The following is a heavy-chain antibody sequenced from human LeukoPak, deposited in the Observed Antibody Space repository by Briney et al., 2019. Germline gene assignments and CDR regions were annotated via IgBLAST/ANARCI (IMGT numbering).Heavy chain of an antibody. D-gene: IGHD6-19*01. V-gene: IGHV1-18*01. CDR1: GYTFTSYG. CDR3: ARDYSSGWPNFDY. CDR2: VSTYNGNT. J-gene: IGHJ4*02. Sequence: ASVKVSCKASGYTFTSYGISWVRQAPGQGLEWMGWVSTYNGNTNYAHNLQGRVTMTTDTSTSTAYMELRSLRSDDTAVYYCARDYSSGWPNFDYWGQGTLVTVST.